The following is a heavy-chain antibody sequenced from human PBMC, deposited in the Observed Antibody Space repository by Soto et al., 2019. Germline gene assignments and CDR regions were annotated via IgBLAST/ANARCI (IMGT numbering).Heavy chain of an antibody. CDR2: ISSRSDI. V-gene: IGHV3-21*01. D-gene: IGHD2-2*02. Sequence: VGSLRLSCVGSGFTFSTYSINWVRQSPGKGLEWVSSISSRSDIYYADSVKGRFTISRDNAKNSVSLQMNSLGAEDTAVYYCAREYTAWPLAYGLDVWGQGTTVTVSS. CDR1: GFTFSTYS. J-gene: IGHJ6*02. CDR3: AREYTAWPLAYGLDV.